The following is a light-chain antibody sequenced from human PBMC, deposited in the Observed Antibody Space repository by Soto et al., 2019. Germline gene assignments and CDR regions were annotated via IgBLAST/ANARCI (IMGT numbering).Light chain of an antibody. CDR3: LKHFNYPFN. CDR2: DAS. CDR1: QYIRDD. J-gene: IGKJ5*01. Sequence: IQITHSPSSLSASVVDRVTITFLASQYIRDDLAWYQQKPGRAPRLLIYDASTLEDGVPLRFSGSRSGTDFTLIISGLQPEDFATYFCLKHFNYPFNFGQGTRLEIK. V-gene: IGKV1-6*01.